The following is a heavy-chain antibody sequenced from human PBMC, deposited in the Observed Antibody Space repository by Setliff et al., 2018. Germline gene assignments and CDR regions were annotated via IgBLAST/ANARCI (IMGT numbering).Heavy chain of an antibody. J-gene: IGHJ4*02. CDR3: ARDFLGIHIDHGNALDDY. CDR2: INPSSGRT. CDR1: GYTFTSHY. D-gene: IGHD4-17*01. Sequence: ASVKVSCKASGYTFTSHYMHWVRQAPGLGLEWMGTINPSSGRTSYAQKFQGRVTITADESTSTAYMELSSLRSEDTAVYYCARDFLGIHIDHGNALDDYWGQGTLVTVSS. V-gene: IGHV1-46*01.